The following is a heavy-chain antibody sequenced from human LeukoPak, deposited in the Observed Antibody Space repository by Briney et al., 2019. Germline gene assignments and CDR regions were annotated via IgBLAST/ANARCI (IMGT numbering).Heavy chain of an antibody. CDR2: INPSGGST. D-gene: IGHD3-9*01. Sequence: ASVKVSCKASGYTFTGYYMHWVRQAPGQGLEWMGIINPSGGSTSYAQKFQGRVTMTRDMSTSTVYMELSSLRSEDTAVYYCARSYYDILTGYYSLIDYWGQGTLVTVSS. V-gene: IGHV1-46*01. CDR3: ARSYYDILTGYYSLIDY. CDR1: GYTFTGYY. J-gene: IGHJ4*02.